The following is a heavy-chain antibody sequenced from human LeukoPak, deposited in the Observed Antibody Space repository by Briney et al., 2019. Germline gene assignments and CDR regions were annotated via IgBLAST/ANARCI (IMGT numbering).Heavy chain of an antibody. J-gene: IGHJ6*02. CDR3: ARDLVVYCSSTSCYPHYYYGMDV. V-gene: IGHV1-18*01. CDR2: ISAYNGNT. Sequence: GASVKVSGKASGYTFTSYGISWVRQAPGQGLEWMGWISAYNGNTNYAQKLQGRVTMTTDTSTSTAYMELRSLRSDDTAVYYCARDLVVYCSSTSCYPHYYYGMDVWGQGTTVTVSS. CDR1: GYTFTSYG. D-gene: IGHD2-2*01.